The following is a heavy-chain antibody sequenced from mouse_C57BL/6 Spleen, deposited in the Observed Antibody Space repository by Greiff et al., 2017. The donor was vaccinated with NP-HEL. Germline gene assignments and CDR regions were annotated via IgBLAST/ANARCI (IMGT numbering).Heavy chain of an antibody. CDR2: IDPEDGKT. D-gene: IGHD2-5*01. CDR3: ASPPFYYSNSWFAY. CDR1: GFNIKDYY. J-gene: IGHJ3*01. Sequence: EVQLQQSGAELVKPGASVKLSCTASGFNIKDYYMHWVKQRTEQGLEWIGRIDPEDGKTKYAPKYQGKATITADTSSNTAYLQLSSLTSEDTAVYYCASPPFYYSNSWFAYWGQGTLVTVSA. V-gene: IGHV14-2*01.